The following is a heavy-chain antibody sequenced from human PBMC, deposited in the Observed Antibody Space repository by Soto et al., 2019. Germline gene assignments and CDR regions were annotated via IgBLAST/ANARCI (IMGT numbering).Heavy chain of an antibody. V-gene: IGHV5-10-1*03. D-gene: IGHD6-13*01. J-gene: IGHJ6*02. CDR1: GYSFTSYW. CDR2: IDPSDSYT. CDR3: ARPIAAAGRLRVYYYYGMDV. Sequence: EVQLVQSGAEVRKPGESLRISCKGSGYSFTSYWISWVRQMPGKGLEWMGRIDPSDSYTNYSPSFQGHVTISADKSISTAYLQWSSLKASDTAMYYCARPIAAAGRLRVYYYYGMDVWGQGTTVTVSS.